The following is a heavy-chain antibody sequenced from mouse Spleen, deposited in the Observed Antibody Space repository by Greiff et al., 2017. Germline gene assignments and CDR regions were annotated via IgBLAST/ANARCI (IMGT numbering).Heavy chain of an antibody. J-gene: IGHJ4*01. CDR1: GFTFSSYA. CDR3: ARALPFYYAMDY. V-gene: IGHV5-6-5*01. Sequence: DVKLVESGGGLVKPGGSLKLSCAASGFTFSSYAMSWVRQTPEKRLEWVASISSGGSTYYPDSVKGRFTISRDNARNILYLQMSSLRSEDTAMYYCARALPFYYAMDYWGQGTSVTVSS. CDR2: ISSGGST.